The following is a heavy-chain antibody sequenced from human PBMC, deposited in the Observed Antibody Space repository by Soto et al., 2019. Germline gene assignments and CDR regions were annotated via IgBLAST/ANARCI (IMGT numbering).Heavy chain of an antibody. V-gene: IGHV4-31*03. Sequence: SETLSLTCTVSGGSISSGGYYWSWIRQHPGKGLEWIGYIYYSGSTYYNPSLKSRVTISIDTSKNQFSLKLTSVTAADTAVYYCARDLRYCSSTSCEETDNWFDPWGQGTLVTVSS. J-gene: IGHJ5*02. CDR2: IYYSGST. D-gene: IGHD2-2*01. CDR3: ARDLRYCSSTSCEETDNWFDP. CDR1: GGSISSGGYY.